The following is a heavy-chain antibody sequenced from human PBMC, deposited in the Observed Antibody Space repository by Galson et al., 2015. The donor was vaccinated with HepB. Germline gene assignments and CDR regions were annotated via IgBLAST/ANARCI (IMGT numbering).Heavy chain of an antibody. V-gene: IGHV5-51*01. CDR3: ATRVGSGSYLSYFDY. CDR1: GYTFTSYW. Sequence: QSGAEVKEPGESLKISCKGSGYTFTSYWIGWVRQMPGKGLEWMGIIYPGDSDTRYSPSFQGQVTISADKSISTAYLQWSSLKASDTAMYYCATRVGSGSYLSYFDYWGQGTLVTVSS. D-gene: IGHD1-26*01. CDR2: IYPGDSDT. J-gene: IGHJ4*02.